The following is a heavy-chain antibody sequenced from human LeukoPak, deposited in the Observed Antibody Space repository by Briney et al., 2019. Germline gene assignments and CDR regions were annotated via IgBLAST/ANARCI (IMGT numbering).Heavy chain of an antibody. CDR2: INPNSGGT. CDR1: GYTFTAYY. V-gene: IGHV1-2*02. J-gene: IGHJ4*02. D-gene: IGHD6-19*01. CDR3: ARTRSGWYVGFDC. Sequence: GASVKVSCKASGYTFTAYYMYWMRQAPGQGLEWMGWINPNSGGTNYAQKFQGRVTMTRDTSISTVYMELSRLRSDDTAVYYCARTRSGWYVGFDCWGRGTLVAVSS.